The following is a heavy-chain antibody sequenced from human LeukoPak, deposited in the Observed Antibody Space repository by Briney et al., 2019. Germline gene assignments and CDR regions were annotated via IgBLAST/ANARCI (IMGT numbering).Heavy chain of an antibody. D-gene: IGHD1-26*01. CDR1: GGSISTYY. V-gene: IGHV4-59*01. J-gene: IGHJ4*02. Sequence: SETLSLTCTVSGGSISTYYWSWIRRPPGKGLEWIGNIDYSGSTNYSPSLKSRVTMSVDTSKNQFSLKLNSVTAADTAVYYCTRGGISGSYNWGQGTLVTVSS. CDR2: IDYSGST. CDR3: TRGGISGSYN.